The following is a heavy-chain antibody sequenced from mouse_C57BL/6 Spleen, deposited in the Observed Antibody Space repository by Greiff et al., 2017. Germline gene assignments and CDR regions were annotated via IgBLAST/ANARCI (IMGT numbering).Heavy chain of an antibody. D-gene: IGHD2-4*01. V-gene: IGHV1-7*01. CDR2: INPSSGYT. CDR1: GYTFTSYW. CDR3: ARARLIYYDYDWFAY. Sequence: QVQLQQSGAELAKPGASVKLSCKASGYTFTSYWMHWVKQRPGQGLEWIGYINPSSGYTKYNQKFKDKATLTADKSSSTAYMQLSSLTYEDSAVYYCARARLIYYDYDWFAYWGQGTLVTVSA. J-gene: IGHJ3*01.